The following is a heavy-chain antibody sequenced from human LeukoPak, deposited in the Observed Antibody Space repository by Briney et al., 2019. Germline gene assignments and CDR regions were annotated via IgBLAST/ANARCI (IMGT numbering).Heavy chain of an antibody. CDR3: ARLRGGYDSADY. CDR2: IHPESGGT. J-gene: IGHJ4*02. CDR1: GYKFTDYS. D-gene: IGHD5-12*01. Sequence: ASVKVSCKASGYKFTDYSMHWLRQPPGRGPEWMGWIHPESGGTNSAPEFQGRVTMTRDTSISTVYMELSRLGSDDTAVYYCARLRGGYDSADYWGQGTLVTVSS. V-gene: IGHV1-2*02.